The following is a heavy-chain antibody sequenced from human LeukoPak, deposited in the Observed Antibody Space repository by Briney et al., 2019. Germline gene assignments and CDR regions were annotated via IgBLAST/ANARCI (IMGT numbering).Heavy chain of an antibody. Sequence: GGSLRLSCAASGFTVSSNYMSWVRQAPGKGLEWVSVIYSGGSAYYADSVKGRFTISRDNSKNTLYLQMNSLRAEDTAVYYCARTGGLATIDYWGQGTLVTVSS. CDR2: IYSGGSA. J-gene: IGHJ4*02. V-gene: IGHV3-53*01. CDR3: ARTGGLATIDY. CDR1: GFTVSSNY. D-gene: IGHD5-24*01.